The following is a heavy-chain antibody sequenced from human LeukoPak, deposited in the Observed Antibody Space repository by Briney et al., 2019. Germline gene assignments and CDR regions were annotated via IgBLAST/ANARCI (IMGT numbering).Heavy chain of an antibody. CDR3: AKGGHDFNPFYW. D-gene: IGHD2-21*02. CDR2: IKGGGGDP. J-gene: IGHJ4*02. CDR1: GFTFSTSA. V-gene: IGHV3-23*01. Sequence: GGSLRLSCAASGFTFSTSAMGWVRQAPGKGLEWVSSIKGGGGDPFYADSVKGRFTFSRDNSKNTLFLQLNSLRADDSAVYYCAKGGHDFNPFYWWGQGTLVTVSS.